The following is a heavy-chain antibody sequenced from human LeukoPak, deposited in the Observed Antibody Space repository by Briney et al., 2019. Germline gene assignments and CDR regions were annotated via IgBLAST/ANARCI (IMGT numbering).Heavy chain of an antibody. D-gene: IGHD2-15*01. V-gene: IGHV3-21*01. CDR3: ACQLSLVVAAHGDFDC. Sequence: GGSLRLSCAASGFTFSSYSMNWVRQAPGKGLEWVSSISSSSSYIYYADSVKGRFTISRDNAKNSLYLQMNSLRAEDTAVYYCACQLSLVVAAHGDFDCWGQGTLVTVSS. J-gene: IGHJ4*02. CDR1: GFTFSSYS. CDR2: ISSSSSYI.